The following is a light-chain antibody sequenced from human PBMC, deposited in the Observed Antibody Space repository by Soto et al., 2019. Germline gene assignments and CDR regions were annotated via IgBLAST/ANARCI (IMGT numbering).Light chain of an antibody. CDR2: RAS. V-gene: IGKV3-15*01. J-gene: IGKJ2*01. CDR3: QQYNNWYT. CDR1: ESVSTQ. Sequence: EIVMTQSPATLSVSPGERATLSCRASESVSTQLAWYQQKPGQAPRPLIYRASTRATGIPARFSGSGSGTEFTLTISSLQSEDSAVYFCQQYNNWYTFGQGTKLEIK.